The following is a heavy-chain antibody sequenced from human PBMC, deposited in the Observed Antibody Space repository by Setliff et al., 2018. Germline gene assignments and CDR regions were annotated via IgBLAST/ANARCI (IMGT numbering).Heavy chain of an antibody. CDR3: ANGWRNFDY. CDR1: GGSISPFY. Sequence: SETLSLTCTVTGGSISPFYWNWIRQSPGKGLEWIGYIFYTGKSSYNPSLKRRVTISVDTSQNHVSLKLSSVTPADTAVYFCANGWRNFDYWGQGILVTVSS. D-gene: IGHD6-19*01. CDR2: IFYTGKS. V-gene: IGHV4-59*01. J-gene: IGHJ4*01.